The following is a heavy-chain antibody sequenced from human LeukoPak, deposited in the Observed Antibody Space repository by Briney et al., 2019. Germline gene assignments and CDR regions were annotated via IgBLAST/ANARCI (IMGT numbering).Heavy chain of an antibody. CDR2: TYYRSKWYI. J-gene: IGHJ4*02. D-gene: IGHD4-11*01. Sequence: RSQTLSLTCDIPGDSVSSNSAAWNWIRQSPSRGLQWLGRTYYRSKWYIDYAGSVVARITINPDTSKNQFSLQLKSVSPEDAAVYYCAGGNSNYFDYWGQGTLVTVSS. CDR1: GDSVSSNSAA. V-gene: IGHV6-1*01. CDR3: AGGNSNYFDY.